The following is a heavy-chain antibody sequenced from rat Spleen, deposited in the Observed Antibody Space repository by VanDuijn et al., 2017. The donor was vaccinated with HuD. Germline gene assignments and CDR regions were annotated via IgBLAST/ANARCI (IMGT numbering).Heavy chain of an antibody. J-gene: IGHJ3*01. CDR3: TRGYGYNYDWYAY. Sequence: EVQLVESGGGLVQPGRSLKISCAASGFIFSDYHLAWVRQAPTKGLEWVASINYDCTNIHYRDSVKGRFTISRDNAKSTLHLQRNSLRSEDTATYYCTRGYGYNYDWYAYWGQGTLVTVSS. D-gene: IGHD1-4*01. V-gene: IGHV5-20*01. CDR2: INYDCTNI. CDR1: GFIFSDYH.